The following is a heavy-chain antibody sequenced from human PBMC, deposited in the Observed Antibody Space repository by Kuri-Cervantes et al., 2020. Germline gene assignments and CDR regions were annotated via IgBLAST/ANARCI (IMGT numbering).Heavy chain of an antibody. J-gene: IGHJ3*02. CDR1: GYSISSSNW. CDR3: ARMAGPRAFDI. CDR2: IYYSGSI. Sequence: SQTLSLTCAVSGYSISSSNWWGWIRQPPGKGLEWIGCIYYSGSINYNPSLKSRVTISIDTSKNQFSLKLSSVTAADTAVYYCARMAGPRAFDIWGQGTMVTVSS. V-gene: IGHV4-28*02.